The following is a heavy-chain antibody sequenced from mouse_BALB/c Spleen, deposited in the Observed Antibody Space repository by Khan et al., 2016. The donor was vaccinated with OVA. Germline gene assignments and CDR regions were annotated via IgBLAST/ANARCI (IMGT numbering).Heavy chain of an antibody. CDR3: GRDEEQYADYGDAMDY. Sequence: EVQLQESGPDLVKPGASVKISCKASGYSFSDYFINWVKQDHGKSLEWIGRINPYNGDTFYNQKFEGKATLTVDESSDTAHLELLSLTSEDSAVFYSGRDEEQYADYGDAMDYWGQGTSVIVSS. CDR1: GYSFSDYF. D-gene: IGHD2-13*01. V-gene: IGHV1-37*01. J-gene: IGHJ4*01. CDR2: INPYNGDT.